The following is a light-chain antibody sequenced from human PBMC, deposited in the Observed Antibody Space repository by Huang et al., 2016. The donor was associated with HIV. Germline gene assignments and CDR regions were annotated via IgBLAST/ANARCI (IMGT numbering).Light chain of an antibody. Sequence: DIVMTQSPDSLAVSLVEAATLTCRSSQSGLSSATHKNYLAWFLQNSGQSPRLLMFWEATREAGVPYRFSGSGSGTHFTLTINNVKTEDVAIYYCQQYYTSPQTFGPGTRVEI. V-gene: IGKV4-1*01. CDR2: WEA. CDR3: QQYYTSPQT. CDR1: QSGLSSATHKNY. J-gene: IGKJ1*01.